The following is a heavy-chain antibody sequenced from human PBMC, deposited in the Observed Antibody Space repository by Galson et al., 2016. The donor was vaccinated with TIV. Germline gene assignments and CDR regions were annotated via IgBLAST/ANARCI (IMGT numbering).Heavy chain of an antibody. CDR2: ISWNSDSI. V-gene: IGHV3-9*01. CDR1: GFTFDDYA. J-gene: IGHJ6*02. Sequence: SLRLSCAATGFTFDDYAMHWVRQAPGKGLEWVSGISWNSDSIGYVDSVKGRFTISRDNAKNSLYLQMNSLRAEDTALYYCARTYEAYYYGMDVWGQGPTVTVSS. CDR3: ARTYEAYYYGMDV. D-gene: IGHD3-3*01.